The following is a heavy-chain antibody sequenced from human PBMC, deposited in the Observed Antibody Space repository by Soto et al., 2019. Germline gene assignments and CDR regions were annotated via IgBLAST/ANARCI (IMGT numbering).Heavy chain of an antibody. Sequence: HPGGSLRLSCAASGFTLSRYNMNWVRQAPGKGLEWVSYIGTSGSPIYYADSVKGRFTISRDNAKNSLYLQMDSLRAEDTAVYYCARDSGSYDSDAWGNGTTGTVS. CDR1: GFTLSRYN. D-gene: IGHD5-12*01. V-gene: IGHV3-48*01. CDR2: IGTSGSPI. CDR3: ARDSGSYDSDA. J-gene: IGHJ6*03.